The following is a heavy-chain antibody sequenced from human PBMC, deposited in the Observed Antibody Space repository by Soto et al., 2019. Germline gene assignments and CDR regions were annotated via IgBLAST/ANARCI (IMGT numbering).Heavy chain of an antibody. CDR1: GLSINTNDFY. Sequence: AETLSLTCTVSGLSINTNDFYWGWARQPPGKGLEWIGNIFYSVTTFYNPSLRTRLTISLDTSKNQFFLSLNSATREDEDLHSCDEFVVKASRNNGFDFWVRGTLVTVSS. CDR2: IFYSVTT. D-gene: IGHD2-21*01. CDR3: DEFVVKASRNNGFDF. J-gene: IGHJ4*01. V-gene: IGHV4-39*01.